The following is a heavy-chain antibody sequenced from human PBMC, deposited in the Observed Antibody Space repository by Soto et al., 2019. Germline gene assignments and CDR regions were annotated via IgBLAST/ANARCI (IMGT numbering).Heavy chain of an antibody. CDR3: AKDSSSWYYFDY. CDR1: GFTFSSYG. CDR2: ISYDGSNK. J-gene: IGHJ4*02. V-gene: IGHV3-30*18. D-gene: IGHD6-13*01. Sequence: GGSLRLSCAASGFTFSSYGMHWVRQAPGKGLEWVAVISYDGSNKYYADSVKGRFTVSRDNSKNTLYLQMNSLRAEDTAVYYCAKDSSSWYYFDYWGQGTLVTVSS.